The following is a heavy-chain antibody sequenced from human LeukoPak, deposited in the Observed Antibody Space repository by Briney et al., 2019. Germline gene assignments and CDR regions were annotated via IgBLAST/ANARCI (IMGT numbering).Heavy chain of an antibody. J-gene: IGHJ4*02. CDR2: TYYRSKWHN. V-gene: IGHV6-1*01. D-gene: IGHD6-19*01. CDR1: GDSVSSKNGA. CDR3: ARDFGTTGWHTFDY. Sequence: SQTLSLTCVVSGDSVSSKNGAWNWIRQSPSRGLEWLGRTYYRSKWHNDYAESMGGRMTISQDTSKNQYSLHLNSVTPDDTAVYYCARDFGTTGWHTFDYWGQGTLVTVSS.